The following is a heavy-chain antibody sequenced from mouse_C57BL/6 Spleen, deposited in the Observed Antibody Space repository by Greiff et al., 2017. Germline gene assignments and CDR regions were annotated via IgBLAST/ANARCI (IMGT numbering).Heavy chain of an antibody. CDR1: GYTFTGYS. CDR2: LFPGSGSP. CDR3: AREGGIYYDYDPYYFEY. V-gene: IGHV1-9*01. D-gene: IGHD2-4*01. J-gene: IGHJ2*01. Sequence: QVQLQQSGAELMKPGASVKLSCKASGYTFTGYSIEWVKQRPGHGLEWIGELFPGSGSPTYNEKFPGKATFTADTSSNTAYMQLSSLTTEDSAIYYCAREGGIYYDYDPYYFEYWGKGTTLTVAA.